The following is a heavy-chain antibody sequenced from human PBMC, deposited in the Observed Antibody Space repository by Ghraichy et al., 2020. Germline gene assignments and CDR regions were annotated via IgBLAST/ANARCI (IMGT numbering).Heavy chain of an antibody. CDR2: IYFSGTT. D-gene: IGHD2-21*02. CDR1: GGSINNYY. J-gene: IGHJ4*02. V-gene: IGHV4-59*08. Sequence: SQTLSLTCAVSGGSINNYYWSWIRQTPGRGLEWLGYIYFSGTTNYNPSLQSRVTLSVDTSKNQCSLKLTSVTAADPGVYYCARQPPATAAFDCWGQGTLVTVSS. CDR3: ARQPPATAAFDC.